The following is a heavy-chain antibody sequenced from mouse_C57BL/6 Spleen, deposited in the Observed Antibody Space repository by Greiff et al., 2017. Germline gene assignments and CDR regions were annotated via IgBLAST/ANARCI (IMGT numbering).Heavy chain of an antibody. V-gene: IGHV1-64*01. CDR3: ASWGLNYGSRAYYFDD. J-gene: IGHJ2*01. Sequence: QVQLQQPGAELVKPGASVKLSCKASGYTFTSYWMHWVKQRPGQGLEWIGMIHPNSGSTNYNEKFKSKATLTVDKSSSTAYMQLSSLTSEDSAVYYCASWGLNYGSRAYYFDDWGQGTTLTVSS. CDR2: IHPNSGST. D-gene: IGHD1-1*01. CDR1: GYTFTSYW.